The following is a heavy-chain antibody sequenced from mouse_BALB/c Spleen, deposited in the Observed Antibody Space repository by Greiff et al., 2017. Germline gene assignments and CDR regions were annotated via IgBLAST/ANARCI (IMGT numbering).Heavy chain of an antibody. D-gene: IGHD2-3*01. CDR1: GFTFTDYY. V-gene: IGHV5-4*02. CDR2: ICAGGSYT. CDR3: VKGAATDGYYSWFAY. Sequence: EVQLVESGPGLVKPGGSLKISCTASGFTFTDYYMHWVRQTPGKRLEWVGTICAGGSYTYYTNSLKRRFTISLDNTKNNLYLQMSRLTTEDTAMYYCVKGAATDGYYSWFAYWGQGTLVTVSA. J-gene: IGHJ3*01.